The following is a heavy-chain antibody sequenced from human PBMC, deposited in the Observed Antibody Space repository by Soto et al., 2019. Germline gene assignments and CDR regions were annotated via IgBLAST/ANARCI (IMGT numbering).Heavy chain of an antibody. CDR3: ARDSSVYYEYYVDY. J-gene: IGHJ4*01. Sequence: SVKVSCKASGYTFTGYYMHWVRQAPGQGLEWMGWINPNSGGTNYAQKFQGRVTMTRDTSISTAYMELNRLRSDDTAVYYCARDSSVYYEYYVDYFGHGTPGIVS. V-gene: IGHV1-2*02. CDR1: GYTFTGYY. CDR2: INPNSGGT. D-gene: IGHD3-22*01.